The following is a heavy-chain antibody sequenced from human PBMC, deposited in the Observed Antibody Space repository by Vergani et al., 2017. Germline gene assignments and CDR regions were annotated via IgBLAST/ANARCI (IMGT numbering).Heavy chain of an antibody. D-gene: IGHD2-2*01. CDR2: IRYDGSNK. V-gene: IGHV3-30*02. CDR1: GFTFSSYG. Sequence: QVQLVESGGGVVQPGGSLRLSCAASGFTFSSYGMHWVRQAPGKGLEWVAFIRYDGSNKYYADSVKGRFTISRDNSKNTLYLQMNSLRAEDTAVYYCARGQIVVVPAAMGYHYYMDVWGKGTTVTVSS. CDR3: ARGQIVVVPAAMGYHYYMDV. J-gene: IGHJ6*03.